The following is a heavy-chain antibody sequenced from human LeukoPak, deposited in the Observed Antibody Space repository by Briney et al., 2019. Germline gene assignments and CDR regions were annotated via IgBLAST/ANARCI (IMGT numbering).Heavy chain of an antibody. CDR3: EREELGSSGYSSLDC. J-gene: IGHJ4*02. V-gene: IGHV3-48*03. D-gene: IGHD3-22*01. CDR1: GFTFSSYE. CDR2: ITGSSSTI. Sequence: PGGSLRLSCVASGFTFSSYEMNWVRQAPGKGPEWVSYITGSSSTIYYADSVKGRFTISRDNAKNSLYLQMNSLRAEDTAVYYCEREELGSSGYSSLDCWGQGTLVTVSS.